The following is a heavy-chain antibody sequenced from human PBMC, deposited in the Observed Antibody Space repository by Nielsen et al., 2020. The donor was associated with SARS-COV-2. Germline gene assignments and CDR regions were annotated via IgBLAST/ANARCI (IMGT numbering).Heavy chain of an antibody. CDR1: GFTFSSYD. CDR2: IGTAGDT. V-gene: IGHV3-13*01. Sequence: GESLKISCAASGFTFSSYDMHWVRQATGKGLEWVSAIGTAGDTYYPGSVKGRFTISRENAKNSLYLQMNSLRAGDTAVYYCAREGGVGATTGIDYWGQGTLVTVSS. J-gene: IGHJ4*02. CDR3: AREGGVGATTGIDY. D-gene: IGHD1-26*01.